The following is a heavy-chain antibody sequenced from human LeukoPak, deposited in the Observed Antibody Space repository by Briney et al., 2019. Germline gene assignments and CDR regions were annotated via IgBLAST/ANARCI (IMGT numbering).Heavy chain of an antibody. V-gene: IGHV3-53*01. D-gene: IGHD3-3*02. CDR3: ARVGDHFHWYLDL. CDR1: GFTVSANY. Sequence: GGSLRLSCAASGFTVSANYMNWVRQAPGKGLEWVSILYSGSSTYYADSVEGRFIISRDSSKNTLSLQMNDLRAEDTAVYYCARVGDHFHWYLDLWGRGTLVTVSS. CDR2: LYSGSST. J-gene: IGHJ2*01.